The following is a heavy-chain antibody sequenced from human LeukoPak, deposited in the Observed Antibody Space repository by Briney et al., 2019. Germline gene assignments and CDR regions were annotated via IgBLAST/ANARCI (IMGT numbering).Heavy chain of an antibody. CDR1: GFTFSSYA. V-gene: IGHV3-30*01. CDR3: ARDKAWFGELFSNWFDP. J-gene: IGHJ5*02. D-gene: IGHD3-10*01. Sequence: GRSLRLSCAASGFTFSSYAMHWVRQAPGEGLEWVAVISYDGSNKYYADSVKGRFTISRDNSKNTLYLQMNSLRAEDTAVYYCARDKAWFGELFSNWFDPWGQGTLVTVSS. CDR2: ISYDGSNK.